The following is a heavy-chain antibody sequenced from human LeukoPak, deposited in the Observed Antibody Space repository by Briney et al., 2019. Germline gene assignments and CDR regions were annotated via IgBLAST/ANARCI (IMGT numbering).Heavy chain of an antibody. J-gene: IGHJ6*02. V-gene: IGHV3-30-3*01. Sequence: PGGSLRLSCAASGFTFSSYTMHWVRQAPGKGLEWVAIISYDGSNKYYADSVKGRFTISRDNSENTLYLQMNSLRAEDTAVFYCARLAVAGIYYYFAMDVWGQGTTVTVSS. CDR1: GFTFSSYT. CDR3: ARLAVAGIYYYFAMDV. CDR2: ISYDGSNK. D-gene: IGHD6-19*01.